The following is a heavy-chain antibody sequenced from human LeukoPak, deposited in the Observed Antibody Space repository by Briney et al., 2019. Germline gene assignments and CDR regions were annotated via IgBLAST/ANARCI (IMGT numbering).Heavy chain of an antibody. Sequence: NPSETLSLTCTVSGGSISSSSYYWSWIRQPPGKGLEWIGYIYYSGSTNYNPSLKSRVTISVDTSKNQFSLKLSSVTAADTAVYYCARRLSVAAGYFDYWGQGTLVTVSS. CDR3: ARRLSVAAGYFDY. CDR1: GGSISSSSYY. J-gene: IGHJ4*02. CDR2: IYYSGST. V-gene: IGHV4-61*01. D-gene: IGHD6-13*01.